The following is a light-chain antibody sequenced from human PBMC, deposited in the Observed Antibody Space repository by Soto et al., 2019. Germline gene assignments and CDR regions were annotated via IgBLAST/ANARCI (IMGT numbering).Light chain of an antibody. CDR3: SSYTTTLAV. J-gene: IGLJ2*01. CDR2: DVS. CDR1: TSDIGGYNY. Sequence: QPVLTQPASVSASPGQSITISCTGTTSDIGGYNYVSWYQQHPGKAPKLMIYDVSNRPSGVSDRFSGSKSGNTASLTISGLQAEDEADYFCSSYTTTLAVFGGGTKLTVL. V-gene: IGLV2-14*03.